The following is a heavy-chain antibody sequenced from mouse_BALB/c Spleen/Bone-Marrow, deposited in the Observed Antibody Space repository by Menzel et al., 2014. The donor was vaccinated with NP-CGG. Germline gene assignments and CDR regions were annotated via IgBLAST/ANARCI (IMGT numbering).Heavy chain of an antibody. D-gene: IGHD1-1*01. J-gene: IGHJ2*01. CDR2: IHYSGNT. CDR3: VRETKVVADFDY. Sequence: VQLQQSGPDLVKPSQSLSLPCTVTGYSITSGYGWHWIRQFPGNKLEWMGYIHYSGNTDYNPSLKSRISITRDTSKNQFFLQLNSVTTEDTATYYCVRETKVVADFDYWGQGTTLTVSS. V-gene: IGHV3-1*02. CDR1: GYSITSGYG.